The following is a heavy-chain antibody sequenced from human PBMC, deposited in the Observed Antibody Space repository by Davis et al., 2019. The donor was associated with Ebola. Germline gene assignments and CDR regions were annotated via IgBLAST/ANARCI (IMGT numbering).Heavy chain of an antibody. D-gene: IGHD1-14*01. CDR1: GFTFDDYA. CDR2: ISWNSGSI. J-gene: IGHJ6*02. V-gene: IGHV3-9*01. Sequence: SLKISCAASGFTFDDYAMHWVRQAPGKGLEWVSGISWNSGSIGYADSVKGRFTISRDNAKNSLYLQMNSLRAEDTALYYCAKARMFENYYYGMDVWGQGTTVTVSS. CDR3: AKARMFENYYYGMDV.